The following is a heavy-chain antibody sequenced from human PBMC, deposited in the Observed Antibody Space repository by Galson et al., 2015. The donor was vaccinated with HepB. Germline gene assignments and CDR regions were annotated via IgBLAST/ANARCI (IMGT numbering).Heavy chain of an antibody. CDR2: IKSKTDGGTT. D-gene: IGHD1-26*01. CDR1: GFTFSNAW. V-gene: IGHV3-15*01. J-gene: IGHJ4*02. CDR3: TTPYSGSYSGDFDY. Sequence: SLRLSCAASGFTFSNAWMSWVRQAPGKGLEWVGRIKSKTDGGTTDYAAPVKGRFTISRDDSKNTLYLQMNSLKTEDTAVYYCTTPYSGSYSGDFDYWGQGTLVTVSS.